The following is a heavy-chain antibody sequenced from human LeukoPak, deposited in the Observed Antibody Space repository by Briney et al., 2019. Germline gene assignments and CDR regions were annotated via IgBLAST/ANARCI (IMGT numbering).Heavy chain of an antibody. CDR2: ISGSGGST. V-gene: IGHV3-23*01. J-gene: IGHJ4*02. D-gene: IGHD2-2*01. Sequence: PGGSLRLSYAASGFTFSSYAMSWVRQAPGKGLEWVSAISGSGGSTYYADSVKGRFTIPRDNSKNTLYLQMSSLRAEDTAVYYCAKGGCSSTSCYGDYWGQGTLVTVSS. CDR3: AKGGCSSTSCYGDY. CDR1: GFTFSSYA.